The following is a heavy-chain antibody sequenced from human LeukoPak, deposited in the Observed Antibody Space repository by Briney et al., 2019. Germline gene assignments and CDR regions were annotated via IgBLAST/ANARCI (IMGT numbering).Heavy chain of an antibody. Sequence: PSETLSLTCTVSGGSVSSGSYYWSWIRQPPGKGLEWIGYIYYSGSTNYNPSLKSRVTISVDTSKNQFSLKLSSVTAADTAVYYCVRVDFAPPGIAVAAPYYFDYWGQGTLVTVSS. CDR1: GGSVSSGSYY. D-gene: IGHD6-19*01. V-gene: IGHV4-61*01. J-gene: IGHJ4*02. CDR3: VRVDFAPPGIAVAAPYYFDY. CDR2: IYYSGST.